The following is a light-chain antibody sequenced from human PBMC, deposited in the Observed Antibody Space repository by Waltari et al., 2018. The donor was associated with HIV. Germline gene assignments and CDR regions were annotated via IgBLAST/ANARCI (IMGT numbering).Light chain of an antibody. CDR1: SSDVGGYKD. CDR3: NSYISTTTVM. Sequence: QSALTQPASVSGSPGQSITLSCTGTSSDVGGYKDVSWYQQHPGKAPKLLIYEVSHRPSGVSTRFSGSKSGNTASLTISGLQAEDEADYYCNSYISTTTVMFGGGTKLTVL. V-gene: IGLV2-14*01. CDR2: EVS. J-gene: IGLJ3*02.